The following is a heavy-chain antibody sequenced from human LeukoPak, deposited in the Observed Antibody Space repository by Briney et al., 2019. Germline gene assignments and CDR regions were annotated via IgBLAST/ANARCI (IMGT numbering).Heavy chain of an antibody. Sequence: GGSLRLSCAASGFTFDDYGMSWVRQAPGKGLEWVSGINWNGGSTGYADSVKGRFTISRDNAKNSLYLQMNSLRAEDTAVYYCARDGYNFHYYYYMDVWGKGTTVTVSS. D-gene: IGHD5-24*01. V-gene: IGHV3-20*04. CDR1: GFTFDDYG. CDR3: ARDGYNFHYYYYMDV. CDR2: INWNGGST. J-gene: IGHJ6*03.